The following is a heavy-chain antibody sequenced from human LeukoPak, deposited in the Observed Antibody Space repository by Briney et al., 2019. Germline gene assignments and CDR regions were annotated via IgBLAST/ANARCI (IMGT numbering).Heavy chain of an antibody. V-gene: IGHV4-59*01. J-gene: IGHJ6*02. CDR2: IYYSGST. D-gene: IGHD3-16*01. Sequence: SETLSLTCTVSGGSISSYYWSWIRQPPGKGLEWIGYIYYSGSTNYNPSLKSRVTISVDTSKNQFSLKLSSVTAADTAVYYCARSMGAYRISRHPSENYGMDVWGQGTTVTVYS. CDR3: ARSMGAYRISRHPSENYGMDV. CDR1: GGSISSYY.